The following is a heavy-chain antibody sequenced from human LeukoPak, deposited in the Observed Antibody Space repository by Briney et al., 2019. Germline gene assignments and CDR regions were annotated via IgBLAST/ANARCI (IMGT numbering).Heavy chain of an antibody. CDR1: GYTFPSYF. J-gene: IGHJ4*02. CDR3: ARGREVDATSDFDH. V-gene: IGHV1-46*01. CDR2: INPSDGSI. Sequence: ASVKVSCKASGYTFPSYFMHWVRQAPGQGLEWMEIINPSDGSIVYAQKFQGRVTMTRETSTSTVYMEASSLRSEDTAVYYCARGREVDATSDFDHWGQGTLVTVAS. D-gene: IGHD2-15*01.